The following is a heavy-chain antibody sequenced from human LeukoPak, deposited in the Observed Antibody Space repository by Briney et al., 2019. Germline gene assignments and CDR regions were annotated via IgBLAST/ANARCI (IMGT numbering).Heavy chain of an antibody. CDR1: GFTFRRHN. J-gene: IGHJ4*02. V-gene: IGHV3-21*01. D-gene: IGHD1-26*01. CDR3: ARYSGTYRDY. CDR2: ISSGSTST. Sequence: PGGSLRLPCAASGFTFRRHNMNRVRQAPGKGLEGVSSISSGSTSTFYADSVKGRFTISRDNAKNSLYLQMDSLRAEDTALYYCARYSGTYRDYWGQGTLVTVSS.